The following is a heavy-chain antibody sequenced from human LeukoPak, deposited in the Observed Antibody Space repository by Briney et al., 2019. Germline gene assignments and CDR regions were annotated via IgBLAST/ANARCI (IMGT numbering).Heavy chain of an antibody. V-gene: IGHV3-30*18. Sequence: GGSLRPSCAASGFTFSSYGMHWVRQAPGKGLEWVAVISYDGSNKYYADSVKGRFTISRDNSKNTLYLQMNSLRAEDTAVYYCAKTSNYDFWRSPYDYWGQGTLVTVSS. D-gene: IGHD3-3*01. J-gene: IGHJ4*02. CDR3: AKTSNYDFWRSPYDY. CDR1: GFTFSSYG. CDR2: ISYDGSNK.